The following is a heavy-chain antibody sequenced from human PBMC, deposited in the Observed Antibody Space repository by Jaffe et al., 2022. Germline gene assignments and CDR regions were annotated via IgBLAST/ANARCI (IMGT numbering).Heavy chain of an antibody. CDR1: GGSISSYY. CDR2: IYYSGST. CDR3: ARDVLTLCSGGSCYPGGFDY. J-gene: IGHJ4*02. D-gene: IGHD2-15*01. Sequence: QVQLQESGPGLVKPSETLSLTCTVSGGSISSYYWSWIRQPPGKGLEWIGYIYYSGSTNYNPSLKSRVTISVDTSKNQFSLKLSSVTAADTAVYYCARDVLTLCSGGSCYPGGFDYWGQGTLVTVSS. V-gene: IGHV4-59*01.